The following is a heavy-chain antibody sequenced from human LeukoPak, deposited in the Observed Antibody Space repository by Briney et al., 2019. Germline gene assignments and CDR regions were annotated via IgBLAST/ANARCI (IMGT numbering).Heavy chain of an antibody. CDR3: ARGGGDSSGGDY. CDR1: GGSFSSFY. CDR2: VSKSGTT. V-gene: IGHV4-59*08. J-gene: IGHJ4*02. D-gene: IGHD6-19*01. Sequence: PSETLSLTCTVSGGSFSSFYWSWIRQPPGKRLEWIGYVSKSGTTNYNPSLKSRVTISVDTSKNQFSLKLSSVTAADTAVYYCARGGGDSSGGDYWGQGTLVTVSS.